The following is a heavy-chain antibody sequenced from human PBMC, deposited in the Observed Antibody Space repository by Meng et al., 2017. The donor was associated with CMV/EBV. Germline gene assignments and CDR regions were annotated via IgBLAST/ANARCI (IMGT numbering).Heavy chain of an antibody. J-gene: IGHJ4*02. D-gene: IGHD3-3*01. CDR3: AGASFWSGYYDY. CDR1: GGSFSGYY. Sequence: GSLRLSCAVYGGSFSGYYWSWIRQPPGKGLEWIGEINHSGSTNYNPSLKSRVTISVDTSKNQFSLKLSSVTAVDTAVYYCAGASFWSGYYDYWGQGTLVTVSS. CDR2: INHSGST. V-gene: IGHV4-34*01.